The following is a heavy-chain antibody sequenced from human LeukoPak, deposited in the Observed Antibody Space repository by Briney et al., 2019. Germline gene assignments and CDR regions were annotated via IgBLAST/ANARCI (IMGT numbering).Heavy chain of an antibody. CDR2: IIAIFGTT. CDR1: GYTFTAYY. V-gene: IGHV1-69*06. Sequence: EASVKVSCKASGYTFTAYYMHWVRQAPGQGLEWMGGIIAIFGTTNYAQKFQGRVTITADKSTRTVYMEMRSLRSEDTAVYYCARIVGSTGGESWGQGTMVTVSS. CDR3: ARIVGSTGGES. J-gene: IGHJ3*01. D-gene: IGHD1-26*01.